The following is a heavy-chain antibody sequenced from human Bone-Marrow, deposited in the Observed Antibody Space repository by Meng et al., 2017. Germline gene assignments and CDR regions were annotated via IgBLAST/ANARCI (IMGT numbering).Heavy chain of an antibody. J-gene: IGHJ4*02. V-gene: IGHV1-2*06. CDR2: INPNSGGT. D-gene: IGHD4-17*01. Sequence: ASVKVSCKASGYTFTGYYMHWVRQAPGQGLEWMGRINPNSGGTNYAQKFQGRVTMTRDTSISTAYMELSRLRSDDTAVYYCARDLSSRYGDRNYFDYWGQGTLVTVSS. CDR3: ARDLSSRYGDRNYFDY. CDR1: GYTFTGYY.